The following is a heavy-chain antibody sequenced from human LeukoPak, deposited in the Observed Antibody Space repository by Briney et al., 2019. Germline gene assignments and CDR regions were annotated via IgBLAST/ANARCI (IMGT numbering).Heavy chain of an antibody. J-gene: IGHJ4*02. V-gene: IGHV4-34*01. D-gene: IGHD5-18*01. CDR3: ARGVRQLPFDY. Sequence: SETLSLTCAVSGGSFSGYYWSWIRHPPAKGQERVGEINHSGSTNYNPSLKSRVTISVDTSKSQFSLQLSPVTAADTAVYYCARGVRQLPFDYWGQGTLVTVSS. CDR1: GGSFSGYY. CDR2: INHSGST.